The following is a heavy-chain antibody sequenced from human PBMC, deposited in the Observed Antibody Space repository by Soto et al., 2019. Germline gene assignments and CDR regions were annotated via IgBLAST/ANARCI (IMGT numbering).Heavy chain of an antibody. Sequence: EVQLLESGGGLVQPGGSLRLSCAASGFTFSSYAMSWVRQAPGKGLEWASAISRGGDSTYYPESVKGRFTISRDNSKNMLFLQMNSLRAEDTAVYYCAKVAGPSGYYPEYWGQGTLVTVSS. J-gene: IGHJ4*02. CDR1: GFTFSSYA. CDR2: ISRGGDST. CDR3: AKVAGPSGYYPEY. V-gene: IGHV3-23*01. D-gene: IGHD3-22*01.